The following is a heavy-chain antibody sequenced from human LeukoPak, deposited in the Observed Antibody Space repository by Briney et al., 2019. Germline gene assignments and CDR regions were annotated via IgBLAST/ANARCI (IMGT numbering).Heavy chain of an antibody. CDR3: ASLTVTGGSLSDY. V-gene: IGHV3-48*03. D-gene: IGHD2-15*01. CDR1: GFTFSSYD. CDR2: ISNSGSSK. J-gene: IGHJ4*02. Sequence: GWSLRRACVASGFTFSSYDMNWVRQVLGKGLEWVSYISNSGSSKYYVDSVKGRFTISRDNAKNSLYLQMNSLRAEDTAVYYCASLTVTGGSLSDYWGQGTLVTVSS.